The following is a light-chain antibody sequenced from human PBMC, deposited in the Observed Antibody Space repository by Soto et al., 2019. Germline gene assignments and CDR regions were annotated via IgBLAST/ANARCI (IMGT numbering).Light chain of an antibody. CDR1: QSLVD. Sequence: DIVMTQTPLSSPVTLGQPASISCRSSQSLVDLSWLQQRPGQPPRLLIYKISNRFSGVPDRFSGSGAGTDFTLKISRVEAEDVGLYYCMQTAKFPRTFGQGTKVEIK. J-gene: IGKJ1*01. CDR3: MQTAKFPRT. V-gene: IGKV2-24*01. CDR2: KIS.